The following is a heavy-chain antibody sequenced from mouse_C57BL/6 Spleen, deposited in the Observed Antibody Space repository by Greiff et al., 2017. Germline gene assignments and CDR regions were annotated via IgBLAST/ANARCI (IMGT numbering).Heavy chain of an antibody. CDR2: IYPGDGDT. J-gene: IGHJ1*03. V-gene: IGHV1-82*01. CDR1: GYAFSSSW. Sequence: VQGVESGPELVKPGASVKISCKASGYAFSSSWMNWVKQRPGKGLEWIGRIYPGDGDTNYNGKFKGKATLTADKSSSAAYMQLSSLTSEDSAVYFCARNSNGYFDVWGTGTTVTVSS. CDR3: ARNSNGYFDV. D-gene: IGHD2-5*01.